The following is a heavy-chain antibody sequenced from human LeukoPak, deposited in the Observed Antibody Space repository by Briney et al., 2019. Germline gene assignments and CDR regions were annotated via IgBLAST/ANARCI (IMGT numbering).Heavy chain of an antibody. J-gene: IGHJ3*02. V-gene: IGHV3-48*02. CDR2: ISSSSSTI. D-gene: IGHD2-2*01. Sequence: GGSLRLSCAASGFTFSSYSMNWVRQAPGKGLEWVSCISSSSSTIYYADSVKGRFTISRDNAKNSLYLQMNSLRDEDTAVYYCATDIVVVPAARDDASDIWGQGTMVTVSS. CDR1: GFTFSSYS. CDR3: ATDIVVVPAARDDASDI.